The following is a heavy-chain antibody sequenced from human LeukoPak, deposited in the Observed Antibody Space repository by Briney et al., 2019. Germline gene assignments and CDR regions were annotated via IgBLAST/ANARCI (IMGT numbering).Heavy chain of an antibody. CDR1: GFTFSSYW. V-gene: IGHV3-7*01. Sequence: PGGFLRLSCAASGFTFSSYWMSWVRQAPGKGLEWVANIKQDGSEKYYVDSVKGRFTISRDNAKNSLYLQMNSLRAEDTAVYYCARDRTYYDFWSGYYHDAFDIWGQGTMVTVSS. CDR3: ARDRTYYDFWSGYYHDAFDI. D-gene: IGHD3-3*01. CDR2: IKQDGSEK. J-gene: IGHJ3*02.